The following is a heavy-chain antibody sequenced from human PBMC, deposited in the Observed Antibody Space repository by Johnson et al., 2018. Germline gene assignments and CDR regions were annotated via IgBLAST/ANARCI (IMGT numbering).Heavy chain of an antibody. J-gene: IGHJ3*02. CDR3: ARDGAGAFHI. CDR1: GITIGRHV. CDR2: ISWNAGRS. Sequence: EVQLVETGGGVVRPGGSLRLSCVASGITIGRHVMSWIRQPPGKGLEWVSGISWNAGRSGYAGSVRGRFTISRDNVKNSLSLQLSSLRVEDTALYYCARDGAGAFHIWGQGTMVTGSS. V-gene: IGHV3-20*04. D-gene: IGHD3-16*01.